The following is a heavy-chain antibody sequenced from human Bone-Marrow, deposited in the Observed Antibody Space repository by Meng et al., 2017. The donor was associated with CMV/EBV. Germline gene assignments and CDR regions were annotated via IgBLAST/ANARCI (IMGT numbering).Heavy chain of an antibody. V-gene: IGHV1-18*01. CDR3: ARDPFLYSSSSSMSWFDP. J-gene: IGHJ5*02. D-gene: IGHD6-6*01. CDR1: GYTFTSYG. Sequence: QVQLWQSGAEVKKPGAPVKVSCKASGYTFTSYGISWVRQAPGQGLEWMGWISAYNGNTNYAQKLQGRVTMTTDTSTSTAYMELRSLRSDDTAVYYCARDPFLYSSSSSMSWFDPWGQGTLVTVSS. CDR2: ISAYNGNT.